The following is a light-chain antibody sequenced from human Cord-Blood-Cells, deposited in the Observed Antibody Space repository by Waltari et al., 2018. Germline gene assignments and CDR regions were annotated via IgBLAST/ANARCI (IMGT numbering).Light chain of an antibody. V-gene: IGLV2-14*03. Sequence: QSALTQPASVSGSPGPSITISCTGTSSDVGGYNYVSWYQQHPGKAPKLMVYDVSNRPAGVSKRCSGSKSGNTASLTISGLQAEDEADYYCSSYTSSSTWVFGGGTKLTVL. CDR2: DVS. J-gene: IGLJ3*02. CDR3: SSYTSSSTWV. CDR1: SSDVGGYNY.